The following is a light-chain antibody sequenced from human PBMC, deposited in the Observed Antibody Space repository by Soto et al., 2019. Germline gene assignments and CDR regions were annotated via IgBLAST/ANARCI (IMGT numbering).Light chain of an antibody. CDR1: QSVSSSY. Sequence: EIVLTQSPGTLSLSPGERATLSCRASQSVSSSYLSWYQQKPGQAPRLLIYGASSRATGIPDMFSGSGSGTDFTLIISRMEPEDFAVYYCQQYGSSPPKFTFGPGTQVDIK. J-gene: IGKJ3*01. CDR3: QQYGSSPPKFT. V-gene: IGKV3-20*01. CDR2: GAS.